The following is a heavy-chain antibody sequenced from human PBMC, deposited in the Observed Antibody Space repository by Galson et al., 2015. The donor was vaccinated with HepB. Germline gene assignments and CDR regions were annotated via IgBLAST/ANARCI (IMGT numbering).Heavy chain of an antibody. J-gene: IGHJ4*02. Sequence: SLRLSCAASGFTFGNYGMHWVRQAPGKGLEWVAVIWNDGNNRYYSDSVKGRFSISRDNSKNTLYLQMNSLRAEDTAMYSCAKDAYKSSYYFDSWGQGALVTVSS. CDR2: IWNDGNNR. CDR1: GFTFGNYG. D-gene: IGHD3-16*01. CDR3: AKDAYKSSYYFDS. V-gene: IGHV3-33*06.